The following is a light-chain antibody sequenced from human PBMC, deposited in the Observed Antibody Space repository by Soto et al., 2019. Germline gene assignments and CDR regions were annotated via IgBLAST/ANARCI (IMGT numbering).Light chain of an antibody. Sequence: EIVLTQSPGSLSLSPGERATLSCRASQSVSSTFFAWYQQRPGQAPRHLMYGASSRATGIPERFSGSGSGTDFTLSSSRLEPEDFAVYYCQQFDSSVTFGQGTKVEIK. CDR1: QSVSSTF. V-gene: IGKV3-20*01. J-gene: IGKJ1*01. CDR3: QQFDSSVT. CDR2: GAS.